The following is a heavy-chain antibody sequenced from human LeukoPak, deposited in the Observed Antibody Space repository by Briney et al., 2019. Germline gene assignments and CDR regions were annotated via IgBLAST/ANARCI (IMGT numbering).Heavy chain of an antibody. CDR3: APPRFDSGRG. CDR2: ISGSSDTT. J-gene: IGHJ4*02. Sequence: GGSLRLSCAASGFTFSSFAIPWVRQAPGKGLEWVSSISGSSDTTFYADSVKGRFTVSRDNSKNTLYLQMNSLRAEDTAVYYCAPPRFDSGRGWGPGTLVTVSS. V-gene: IGHV3-23*01. CDR1: GFTFSSFA. D-gene: IGHD3-10*01.